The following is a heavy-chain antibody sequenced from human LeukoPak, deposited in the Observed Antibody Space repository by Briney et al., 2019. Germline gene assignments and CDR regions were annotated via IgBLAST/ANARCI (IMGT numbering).Heavy chain of an antibody. D-gene: IGHD3-22*01. CDR3: ARDVVSYYDSSGYRDY. V-gene: IGHV3-7*04. J-gene: IGHJ4*02. Sequence: GGSLRLSCAASAFTFSRYWMSWVRQAPGKGLEWVANIKHDGSEKYYVDSVKGRFTISRDNAKNSLYLQMNSLRAEDTAVYSCARDVVSYYDSSGYRDYWGQGTLVTVSS. CDR1: AFTFSRYW. CDR2: IKHDGSEK.